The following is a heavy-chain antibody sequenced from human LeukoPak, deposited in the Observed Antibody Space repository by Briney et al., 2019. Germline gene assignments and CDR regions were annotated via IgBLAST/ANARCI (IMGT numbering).Heavy chain of an antibody. CDR1: GFTFSSYW. CDR2: IKQDGSEK. Sequence: PGGSLRLSCAASGFTFSSYWMSWVRQAPGKGLEWVANIKQDGSEKYYVDSVKGRFTISRDNAKNSLYLQMNSLRAEDTAVYYCARGLDWGAADVVTVAGIDYWGQGTLVTVSS. V-gene: IGHV3-7*01. J-gene: IGHJ4*02. CDR3: ARGLDWGAADVVTVAGIDY. D-gene: IGHD3/OR15-3a*01.